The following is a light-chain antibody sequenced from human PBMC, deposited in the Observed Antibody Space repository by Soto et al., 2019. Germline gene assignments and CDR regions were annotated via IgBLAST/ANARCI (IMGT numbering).Light chain of an antibody. CDR1: QSARSTF. J-gene: IGKJ1*01. Sequence: EIVLTQSPGTLSLSPGERATLSCRASQSARSTFFAWYQQKPGQPPRLLIYGASTRATGIPDRFSGSGSGTDFTLTISRLEPEDFAVYYCQQYGSSPWTFGQGTKVEI. V-gene: IGKV3-20*01. CDR2: GAS. CDR3: QQYGSSPWT.